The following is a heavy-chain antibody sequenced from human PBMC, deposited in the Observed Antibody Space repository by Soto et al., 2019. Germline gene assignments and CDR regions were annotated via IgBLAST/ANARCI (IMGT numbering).Heavy chain of an antibody. Sequence: EVQLVESGGGLVKPGGSLRLSCAASGFTFSSYSMNWVRQAPGKGLEWVSSISSSSSYIYYADSVKGRFTISRDNAKNSLYLQMNSLRAEDTAVYYCARSPLVSSREYYYYYYYMDVWGKGTTVTVSS. CDR2: ISSSSSYI. CDR1: GFTFSSYS. CDR3: ARSPLVSSREYYYYYYYMDV. V-gene: IGHV3-21*01. J-gene: IGHJ6*03.